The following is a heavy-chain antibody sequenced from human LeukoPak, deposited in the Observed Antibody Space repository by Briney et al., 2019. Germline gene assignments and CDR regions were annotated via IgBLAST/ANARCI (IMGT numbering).Heavy chain of an antibody. J-gene: IGHJ4*02. CDR2: ISSNGGST. CDR3: ARDGRLYGSGSYPDY. V-gene: IGHV3-64*01. CDR1: GFTFSSYA. Sequence: PGGSLRLSCAASGFTFSSYAMHWVRQAPGKGLEYVSAISSNGGSTYYANSVKGRFTISRDNSKNTLYLQMGSLGAEDMAVYYCARDGRLYGSGSYPDYWGQGTLVTVSS. D-gene: IGHD3-10*01.